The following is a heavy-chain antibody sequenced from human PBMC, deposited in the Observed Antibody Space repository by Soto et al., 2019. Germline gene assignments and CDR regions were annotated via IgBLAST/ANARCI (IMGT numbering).Heavy chain of an antibody. V-gene: IGHV1-2*02. CDR3: ACVVGDFKDYYGTDV. Sequence: GSGKVCGEACAYTFTGYYMHWVREAPGQGLEWMGWINPTSGGTNYQQKFQGRVTMKRDTSISTAYVELSRVRSDDTAVYYCACVVGDFKDYYGTDVWGEGKTVNVCS. CDR1: AYTFTGYY. D-gene: IGHD3-3*01. CDR2: INPTSGGT. J-gene: IGHJ6*01.